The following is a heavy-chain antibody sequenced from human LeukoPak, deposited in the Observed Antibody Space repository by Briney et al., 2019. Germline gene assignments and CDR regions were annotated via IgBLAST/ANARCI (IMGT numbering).Heavy chain of an antibody. J-gene: IGHJ4*02. CDR1: GFTFSSYW. CDR2: INSDGSST. CDR3: ARAGPSSSWHQFDY. V-gene: IGHV3-74*01. D-gene: IGHD6-13*01. Sequence: GGSLRLSCAASGFTFSSYWMHWVRQAPGKGLVWVSRINSDGSSTSYADSVKGRFTISRDNAKNTLYLQMNSLRAEDTAVYYCARAGPSSSWHQFDYWGQGTLVTVSS.